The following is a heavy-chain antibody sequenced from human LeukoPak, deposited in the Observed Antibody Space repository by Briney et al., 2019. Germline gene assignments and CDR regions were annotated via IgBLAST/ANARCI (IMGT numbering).Heavy chain of an antibody. J-gene: IGHJ4*02. CDR1: GFTFSSYW. CDR2: INSDGSST. CDR3: ARAGPSSSWHQFDY. V-gene: IGHV3-74*01. D-gene: IGHD6-13*01. Sequence: GGSLRLSCAASGFTFSSYWMHWVRQAPGKGLVWVSRINSDGSSTSYADSVKGRFTISRDNAKNTLYLQMNSLRAEDTAVYYCARAGPSSSWHQFDYWGQGTLVTVSS.